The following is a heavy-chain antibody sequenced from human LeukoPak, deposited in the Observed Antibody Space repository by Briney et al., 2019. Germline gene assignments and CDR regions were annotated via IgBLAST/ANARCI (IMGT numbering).Heavy chain of an antibody. D-gene: IGHD3-3*01. J-gene: IGHJ4*02. CDR3: AKDLNRVTIFGVVTSTQYYFDY. Sequence: PGGSLRLSCAASGFTFSSYEMNWVRQAPGKGLEWVSYISSSGSTIYYADSVKGRFTISRDNAKNSLYLQMNSLRAEDTAVYYCAKDLNRVTIFGVVTSTQYYFDYWGQGTLVTVSS. CDR1: GFTFSSYE. CDR2: ISSSGSTI. V-gene: IGHV3-48*03.